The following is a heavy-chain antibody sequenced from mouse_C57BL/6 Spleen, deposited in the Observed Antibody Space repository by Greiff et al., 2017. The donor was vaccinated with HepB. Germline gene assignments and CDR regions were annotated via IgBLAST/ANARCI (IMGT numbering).Heavy chain of an antibody. J-gene: IGHJ2*01. CDR1: GYTFTSYD. CDR3: ARSHYVSSYGY. D-gene: IGHD1-1*01. Sequence: QVQLKQSGPELVKPGASVKLSCKASGYTFTSYDINWVQQRPGQGLEWIGWIYTRDGSTKYTEKFKGKATLTVDTSSSTAYMELHSLTSEDSAVYFFARSHYVSSYGYWGQGTTLTVSS. CDR2: IYTRDGST. V-gene: IGHV1-85*01.